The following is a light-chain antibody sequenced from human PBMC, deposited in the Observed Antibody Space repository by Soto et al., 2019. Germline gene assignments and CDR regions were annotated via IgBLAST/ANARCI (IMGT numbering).Light chain of an antibody. J-gene: IGLJ2*01. CDR3: QSYDSSLSGL. CDR1: SSNIGAGYD. Sequence: QSVLTQPPSVSGAPGQRVTISCTGSSSNIGAGYDVHWYQQLPGTAPKLLISRNSNRPSGVPDRFSASKSGTSASLVITGLQPEGEADYYCQSYDSSLSGLFGGGTKLTVL. V-gene: IGLV1-40*01. CDR2: RNS.